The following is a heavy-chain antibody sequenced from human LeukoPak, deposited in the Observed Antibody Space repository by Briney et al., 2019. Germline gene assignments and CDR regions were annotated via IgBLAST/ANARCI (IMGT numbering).Heavy chain of an antibody. CDR1: GGSISSSSYY. D-gene: IGHD3-10*01. CDR2: IYYSGST. Sequence: PSETLSLTCNVSGGSISSSSYYWGWIRQPPGKGLEWIGSIYYSGSTYYNPSLKSRVTISVDTSKNQFSLKLSSVTAADTAVYYCARDLFYGSGSYSNWFDPWGQGTLVTVSS. CDR3: ARDLFYGSGSYSNWFDP. V-gene: IGHV4-39*07. J-gene: IGHJ5*02.